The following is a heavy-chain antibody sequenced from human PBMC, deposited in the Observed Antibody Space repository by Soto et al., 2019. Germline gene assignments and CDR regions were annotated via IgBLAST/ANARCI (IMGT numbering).Heavy chain of an antibody. Sequence: QVQRVESGGGVVQPGRSLRLSCAASGFTFSSYGMHWVRQAPGKGLEWVAVISYDGSNKYYADSVKGRFTISRDNSKNTLYLQMNSLRAEDTAVYYCAKSRGSGNNGMDVWGQGTTVTVSS. D-gene: IGHD3-10*01. CDR2: ISYDGSNK. V-gene: IGHV3-30*18. CDR1: GFTFSSYG. CDR3: AKSRGSGNNGMDV. J-gene: IGHJ6*02.